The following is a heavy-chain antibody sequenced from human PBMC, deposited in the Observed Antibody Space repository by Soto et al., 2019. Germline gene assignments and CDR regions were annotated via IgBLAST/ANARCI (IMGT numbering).Heavy chain of an antibody. D-gene: IGHD5-18*01. CDR1: GFTFSSYW. V-gene: IGHV3-74*03. Sequence: EVQLVESGGGLVQPGGSLRLSCAASGFTFSSYWMHWVRQAPGKGLVWVSRINSDGSSTKYADSVKGRFTISRDNAKNTLYLKMNSLRAEDTAVYYCARDGDTAMVPIDYWGQGTLVTVSS. CDR3: ARDGDTAMVPIDY. CDR2: INSDGSST. J-gene: IGHJ4*02.